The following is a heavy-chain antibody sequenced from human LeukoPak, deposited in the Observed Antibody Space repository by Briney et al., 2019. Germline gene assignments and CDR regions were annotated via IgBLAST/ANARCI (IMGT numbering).Heavy chain of an antibody. CDR1: GFTFSTYW. V-gene: IGHV3-7*01. CDR2: IKPDGSET. J-gene: IGHJ4*02. Sequence: GGSLRLSCAASGFTFSTYWMTWVRQAPGKGLEWLANIKPDGSETYYVDPVKGRFTISRGNAKNFLYLQMNSLRGEDTAVYHCGGFGYEAAVDLWGQGTLVTLSS. D-gene: IGHD6-13*01. CDR3: GGFGYEAAVDL.